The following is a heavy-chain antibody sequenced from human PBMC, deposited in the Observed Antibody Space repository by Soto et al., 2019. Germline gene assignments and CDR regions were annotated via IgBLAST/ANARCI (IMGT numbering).Heavy chain of an antibody. CDR2: ISAYNGNT. Sequence: ASVEVRCEARGEGIASCGRRWVRQAKRQGLEWMGWISAYNGNTNYAQKLQGRVTMTTDTSTSTAYMELRSLRSDDTAVYYCARDTPITALWFGELIEPRLTRNWFDPWGQGTLVTVSS. J-gene: IGHJ5*02. V-gene: IGHV1-18*01. CDR1: GEGIASCG. D-gene: IGHD3-10*01. CDR3: ARDTPITALWFGELIEPRLTRNWFDP.